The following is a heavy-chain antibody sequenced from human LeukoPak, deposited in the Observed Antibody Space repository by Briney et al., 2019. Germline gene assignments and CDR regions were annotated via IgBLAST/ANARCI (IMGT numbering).Heavy chain of an antibody. CDR2: ISNSGGST. D-gene: IGHD3-10*01. CDR3: AKRASGSGTSLYYFDY. CDR1: GFTFSSYA. Sequence: TGGSLRLSCAASGFTFSSYAMSWVRQAPGEGLEWVSVISNSGGSTFYADSVKGRFTISRDNSKNTLYLQMNSLRAEDTAVYYCAKRASGSGTSLYYFDYWGQGTLVTVSS. V-gene: IGHV3-23*01. J-gene: IGHJ4*02.